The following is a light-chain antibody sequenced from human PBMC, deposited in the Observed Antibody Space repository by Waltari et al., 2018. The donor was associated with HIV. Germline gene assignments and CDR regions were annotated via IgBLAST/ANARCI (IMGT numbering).Light chain of an antibody. CDR2: ATT. CDR1: SGAVTSVNY. Sequence: QTVVTQEPSLTVSPGGTVTLTCGSSSGAVTSVNYANWFQQKPGQAPRALVYATTNKHPWTPARFSGSILGDKAALTLSGVLPEDEADYYCLLYHDDRRPGVFGGGTHLTVL. CDR3: LLYHDDRRPGV. J-gene: IGLJ3*02. V-gene: IGLV7-43*01.